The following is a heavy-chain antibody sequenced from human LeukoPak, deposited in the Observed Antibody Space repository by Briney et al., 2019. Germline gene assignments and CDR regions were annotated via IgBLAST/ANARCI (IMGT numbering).Heavy chain of an antibody. Sequence: PSETLSLTCTVSAYSISSAYYWGWIRPPPGKGLEWIGSIYHSGSPYYNPSLKIQVPISVDSSKNQFSLRLTSVTDADTAVYYCARQLDHYDNIYYFDYWGQGTLVTVSS. J-gene: IGHJ4*02. CDR2: IYHSGSP. CDR3: ARQLDHYDNIYYFDY. CDR1: AYSISSAYY. V-gene: IGHV4-38-2*02. D-gene: IGHD3-16*01.